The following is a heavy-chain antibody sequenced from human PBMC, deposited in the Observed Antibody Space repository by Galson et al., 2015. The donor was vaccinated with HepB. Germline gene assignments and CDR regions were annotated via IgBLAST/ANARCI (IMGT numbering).Heavy chain of an antibody. J-gene: IGHJ3*02. V-gene: IGHV3-23*01. Sequence: SLRLSCAASGFTFSSYAMSWVRQAPGKGLEWVSAISGSGGSTYYADSVKGRFTISRDNSKNTLYLQMNSLRAEDTAVYYCAKDRSQYYDFWSGYYVPTGCDAFDIWGQGTMVTVSS. CDR1: GFTFSSYA. CDR2: ISGSGGST. D-gene: IGHD3-3*01. CDR3: AKDRSQYYDFWSGYYVPTGCDAFDI.